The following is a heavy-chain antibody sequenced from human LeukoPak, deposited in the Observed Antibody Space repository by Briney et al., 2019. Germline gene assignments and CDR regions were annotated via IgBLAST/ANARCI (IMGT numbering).Heavy chain of an antibody. V-gene: IGHV4-38-2*02. CDR3: ARDPEPMHCGGDCSRVGVY. J-gene: IGHJ4*02. Sequence: PSETLSLTCTVSGYSISSGYYWGWIRQPPGKGLEWIVSIYHGGSTYYNPSLKSRVTISVDTSKSQFSLKLSSVTAADTAVYFCARDPEPMHCGGDCSRVGVYWGQGTLVTVSS. CDR1: GYSISSGYY. D-gene: IGHD2-21*01. CDR2: IYHGGST.